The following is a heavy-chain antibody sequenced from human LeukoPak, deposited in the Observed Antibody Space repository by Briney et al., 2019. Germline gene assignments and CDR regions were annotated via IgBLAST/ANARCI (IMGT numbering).Heavy chain of an antibody. J-gene: IGHJ4*02. Sequence: PGGSLRLSCAASGFTFSSYSMNWVRQAPGKGLEWVSHVTPSADSTNYADSVKGRFTISRDNSKNIVYLQMNSLRVDDTAVYYCARDHITSWQIDYWGQGTLVTVSS. V-gene: IGHV3-23*01. CDR3: ARDHITSWQIDY. CDR1: GFTFSSYS. CDR2: VTPSADST. D-gene: IGHD2-2*01.